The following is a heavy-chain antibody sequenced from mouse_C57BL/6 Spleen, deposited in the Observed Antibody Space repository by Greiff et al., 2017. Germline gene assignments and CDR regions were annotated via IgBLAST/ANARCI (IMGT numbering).Heavy chain of an antibody. Sequence: VQLQQSDAELVKPGASVKISCKVSGYTFTDHTIHWMKQRPEQGLEWIGYIYPRDGSTKYNEKFKGKATLPADKSSSTAYMQLNSLTSEDSAVYFCARSYGNYNARVYFDYWGQGTTLTVSS. V-gene: IGHV1-78*01. CDR3: ARSYGNYNARVYFDY. CDR2: IYPRDGST. CDR1: GYTFTDHT. J-gene: IGHJ2*01. D-gene: IGHD2-1*01.